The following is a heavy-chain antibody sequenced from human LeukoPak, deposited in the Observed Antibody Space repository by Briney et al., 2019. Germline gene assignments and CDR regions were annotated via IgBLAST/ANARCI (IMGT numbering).Heavy chain of an antibody. CDR3: ARLSIVGASPWY. CDR2: INPNSGNT. Sequence: GASVKVSCKASGYTFTGYYMHWVRQAPGQGLEWMGWINPNSGNTGYAQKFQGRVIMTRNTSISTAYMELSSLRSEDTAVYYCARLSIVGASPWYWGQGTLVTVSS. CDR1: GYTFTGYY. J-gene: IGHJ4*02. D-gene: IGHD1-26*01. V-gene: IGHV1-8*02.